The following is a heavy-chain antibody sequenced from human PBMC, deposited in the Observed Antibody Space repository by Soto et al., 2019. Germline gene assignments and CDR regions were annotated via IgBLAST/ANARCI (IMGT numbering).Heavy chain of an antibody. D-gene: IGHD3-22*01. CDR2: IDYSGST. CDR3: ARDRDSSGYYSGLDY. Sequence: SETLYLTCTVSGGSVSSDNYYWNWIRQTPGEGLERIGYIDYSGSTDYKPSLKSRVTISMDTSKNQFSIKLSSVTAADTAVYYCARDRDSSGYYSGLDYWGQGILVTVS. CDR1: GGSVSSDNYY. V-gene: IGHV4-61*01. J-gene: IGHJ4*02.